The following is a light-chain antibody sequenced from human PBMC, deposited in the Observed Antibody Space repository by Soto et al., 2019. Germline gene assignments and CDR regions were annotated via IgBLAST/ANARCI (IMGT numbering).Light chain of an antibody. CDR2: DVS. CDR3: SSYTSSSPDL. J-gene: IGLJ1*01. V-gene: IGLV2-14*01. CDR1: SSDVGGYNY. Sequence: QSALTQPASVSGSPGQSITISCTGTSSDVGGYNYVSWYQQHPGKAPKLMIYDVSDRPSGVSNRFSGSKSGNTASLTISGLQAEDEADYYCSSYTSSSPDLFGTGTKLTVL.